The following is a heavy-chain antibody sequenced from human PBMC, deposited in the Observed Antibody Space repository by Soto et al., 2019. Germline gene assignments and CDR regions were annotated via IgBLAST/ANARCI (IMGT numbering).Heavy chain of an antibody. CDR2: VSWDDAE. Sequence: QITLKESGPTLVKPTQTLTLTCTFSGFSLSTSGVGVGWIRQSPGKALEWLALVSWDDAERYRPSLKSRLTITKATSKNQVVLTMTNMDPVDTAAYYCAHNNWFMGFQYWGQGTLVTVSS. CDR1: GFSLSTSGVG. V-gene: IGHV2-5*02. J-gene: IGHJ1*01. CDR3: AHNNWFMGFQY. D-gene: IGHD3-10*01.